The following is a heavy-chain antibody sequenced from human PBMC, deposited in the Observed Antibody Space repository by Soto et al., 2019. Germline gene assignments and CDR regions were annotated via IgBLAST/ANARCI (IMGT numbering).Heavy chain of an antibody. Sequence: QLQLQESGPGLVKPSETLSLTCTVSGGSISSSSYYWGWIRQPPGKGLEWIGSIYYSGSTYYNPSFKSRGTISVDTSKNHFSLKRSSVTAADTAVYYCARRQGYYYYYYYMDVWGKGTTVTVSS. V-gene: IGHV4-39*02. J-gene: IGHJ6*03. CDR1: GGSISSSSYY. CDR3: ARRQGYYYYYYYMDV. CDR2: IYYSGST.